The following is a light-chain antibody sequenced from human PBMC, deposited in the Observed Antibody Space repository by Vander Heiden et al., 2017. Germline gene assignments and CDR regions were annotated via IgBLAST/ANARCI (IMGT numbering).Light chain of an antibody. CDR1: QSVLYISNNKNY. CDR3: QQYYSTPFT. V-gene: IGKV4-1*01. Sequence: DIVMTQSPDSLAVSLGERATINCKSSQSVLYISNNKNYLAWYQQKPGQPPKLLIYWASTRESGVPDRFSGSGSGTDFTLTISSLQAEDVAVYYCQQYYSTPFTFGGGTKVEIK. J-gene: IGKJ4*01. CDR2: WAS.